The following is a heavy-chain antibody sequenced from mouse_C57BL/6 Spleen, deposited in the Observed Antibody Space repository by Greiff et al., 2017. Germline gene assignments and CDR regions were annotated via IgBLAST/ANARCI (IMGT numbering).Heavy chain of an antibody. CDR2: ISGGGGNT. CDR1: GFTFSSYT. D-gene: IGHD2-2*01. CDR3: ARQDGYPAWFAY. Sequence: DVKLVESGGGLVKPGGSLKLSCAASGFTFSSYTMSWVRQTPEKRLEWVATISGGGGNTYYPDSVKGRFTISRDNAKNTLYLQMSSLRSEDTALYYCARQDGYPAWFAYWGQGTLVTVSA. J-gene: IGHJ3*01. V-gene: IGHV5-9*01.